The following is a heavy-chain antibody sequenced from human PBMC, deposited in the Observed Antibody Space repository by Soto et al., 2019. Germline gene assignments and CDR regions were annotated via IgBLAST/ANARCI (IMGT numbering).Heavy chain of an antibody. CDR2: IDWDDDK. CDR1: GFSLSTSAVG. Sequence: GPTLVNPTQTLTLTCTFSGFSLSTSAVGVGWIRQPPGKALEWLAIIDWDDDKHYSPSLKSRLVITKVTSKNQVVLTMTNMDPVDTATYYCARSKYGSAWTLDYWGQGTLVTVSS. D-gene: IGHD6-19*01. V-gene: IGHV2-5*02. CDR3: ARSKYGSAWTLDY. J-gene: IGHJ4*02.